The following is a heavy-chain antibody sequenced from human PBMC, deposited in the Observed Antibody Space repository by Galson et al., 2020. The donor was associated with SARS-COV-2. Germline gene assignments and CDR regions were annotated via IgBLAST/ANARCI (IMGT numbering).Heavy chain of an antibody. D-gene: IGHD1-26*01. CDR3: ARGGVGATYYFDY. CDR2: ISSSVTTI. V-gene: IGHV3-48*03. Sequence: GGSLRLSCEASGFTLSNYEMNWVRQAPGKGLEWVSYISSSVTTIYYADSVKGRFTISRDNAKNSLYLQMNSLRAEDTAVYYCARGGVGATYYFDYWGQGTLVTVSS. CDR1: GFTLSNYE. J-gene: IGHJ4*02.